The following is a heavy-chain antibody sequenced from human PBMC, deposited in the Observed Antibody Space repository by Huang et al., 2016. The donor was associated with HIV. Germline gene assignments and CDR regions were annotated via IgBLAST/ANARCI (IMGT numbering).Heavy chain of an antibody. CDR3: VRDQGRLAVGGIDNGFDP. D-gene: IGHD6-19*01. CDR1: GDSVSSHY. CDR2: DYDRGTT. Sequence: QVRLQESGPGLVKPSETLSLSCTVSGDSVSSHYWGWSRHPPGKGLAGIGTDYDRGTTKYDPRLKSRITISVDTSKNGFSLNMTSVSAADTAMYFCVRDQGRLAVGGIDNGFDPWGQGALVTVSS. V-gene: IGHV4-59*02. J-gene: IGHJ5*02.